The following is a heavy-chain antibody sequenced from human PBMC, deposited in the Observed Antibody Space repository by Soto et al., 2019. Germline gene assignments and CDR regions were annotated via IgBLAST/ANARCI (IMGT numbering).Heavy chain of an antibody. CDR3: ARDRQQLVHYYGMDV. V-gene: IGHV1-18*01. D-gene: IGHD6-13*01. CDR1: GYTFTSYG. J-gene: IGHJ6*02. Sequence: QVQLVQSGAEVKKPGASVKVSCKASGYTFTSYGISWVRQAPGQGLEWMGWISAHNGNTNFAQKLQGRVTMTTGTSXNTASMELRSLRSDDTAVYYCARDRQQLVHYYGMDVWGQGTTVTVSS. CDR2: ISAHNGNT.